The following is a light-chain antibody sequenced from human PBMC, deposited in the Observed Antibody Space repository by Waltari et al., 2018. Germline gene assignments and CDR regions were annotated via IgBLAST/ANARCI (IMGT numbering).Light chain of an antibody. CDR1: SSDVGGYNY. J-gene: IGLJ1*01. CDR3: SSYTSSNTLG. Sequence: QSALTQPASVSGSPGQSITISCTGTSSDVGGYNYVSWYQQHPGNAPKLMIYDVSNRPSGVSNRFSGSKSGNTASLTISGLQAEDEADYYCSSYTSSNTLGFGTGTKVTVL. CDR2: DVS. V-gene: IGLV2-14*03.